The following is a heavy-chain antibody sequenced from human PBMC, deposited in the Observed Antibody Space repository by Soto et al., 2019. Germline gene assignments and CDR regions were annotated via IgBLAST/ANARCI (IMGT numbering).Heavy chain of an antibody. Sequence: SETLSLTCSVSGGSISSVSYYWGWIRQPPGKGLEWIGSIYYSGSAYYSPSLKSRVTMSVDTSKNQLSLELRSVTAADTAVYNCARLRCNSPNCVPLDPWGQGTLVTVSS. D-gene: IGHD2-2*01. J-gene: IGHJ5*02. CDR2: IYYSGSA. CDR1: GGSISSVSYY. CDR3: ARLRCNSPNCVPLDP. V-gene: IGHV4-39*01.